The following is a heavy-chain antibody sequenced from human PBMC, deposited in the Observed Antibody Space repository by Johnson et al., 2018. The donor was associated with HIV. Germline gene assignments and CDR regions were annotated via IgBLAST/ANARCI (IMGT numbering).Heavy chain of an antibody. CDR2: IKQDGSEK. V-gene: IGHV3-7*01. CDR3: ARVLAYCGGDCSPGAFDI. D-gene: IGHD2-21*02. J-gene: IGHJ3*02. Sequence: VQLVESGGGVVQPGRSLRLFCAVSGFTFNSYTMHWVRQTPGKGLEWVANIKQDGSEKYYVDSVKGRLTISRDNAKNSLYLQMNSLRAEDTAVYYCARVLAYCGGDCSPGAFDIWGQGTMVTVSS. CDR1: GFTFNSYT.